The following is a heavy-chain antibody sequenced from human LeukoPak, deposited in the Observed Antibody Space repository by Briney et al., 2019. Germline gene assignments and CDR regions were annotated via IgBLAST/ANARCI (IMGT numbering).Heavy chain of an antibody. D-gene: IGHD3-3*01. CDR3: ARDRFLEWYWFDP. V-gene: IGHV1-2*02. Sequence: GASVKVSCKASGYTFTGYYMHWVRQAPGQGLEWRGWINPNSGGTNYAQKFQGRVTMTRDTSISTAYMELSRLRSDDTAVYYCARDRFLEWYWFDPWGQGTLVTVSS. J-gene: IGHJ5*02. CDR2: INPNSGGT. CDR1: GYTFTGYY.